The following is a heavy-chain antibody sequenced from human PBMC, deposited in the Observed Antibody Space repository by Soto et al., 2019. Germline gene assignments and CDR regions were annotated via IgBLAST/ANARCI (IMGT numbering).Heavy chain of an antibody. Sequence: SETLSLTCTVSGGSISSYYWSWIRQPPGKGLEWIGYIYYRGSINYNPSLKSRVTISVDTSKNQFSLKLSSVTAADTAVYYCASVGAYSGYETFEYWGQGTLVTVS. D-gene: IGHD5-12*01. V-gene: IGHV4-59*01. J-gene: IGHJ4*02. CDR1: GGSISSYY. CDR3: ASVGAYSGYETFEY. CDR2: IYYRGSI.